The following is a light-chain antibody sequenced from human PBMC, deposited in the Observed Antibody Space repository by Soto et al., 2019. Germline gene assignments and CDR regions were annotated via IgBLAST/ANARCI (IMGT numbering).Light chain of an antibody. CDR2: GAS. CDR3: QEYGSSRT. Sequence: EIVLTQSPGTLSLSPGEKATLSCRASQSVSSTYLAWYQQKPGQAPRLLIYGASSRAAGIPDRFSGSGSGTDFTLTISRLEPEDSAVYYCQEYGSSRTFGQGPRWKSN. J-gene: IGKJ1*01. CDR1: QSVSSTY. V-gene: IGKV3-20*01.